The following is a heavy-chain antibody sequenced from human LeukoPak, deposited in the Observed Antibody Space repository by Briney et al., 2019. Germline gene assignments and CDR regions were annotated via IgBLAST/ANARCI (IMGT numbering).Heavy chain of an antibody. CDR1: GGSFSTYY. V-gene: IGHV4-39*01. CDR2: IYYSGST. Sequence: SGTLSLTCTVSGGSFSTYYWGWIRQPPGKGLEWIGSIYYSGSTYYNPSLKSRVTISVDTSKNQFTLKLSSVTAADTAVYYCARQITVVRGVIRWFDPWGQGTLVTVSS. CDR3: ARQITVVRGVIRWFDP. D-gene: IGHD3-10*01. J-gene: IGHJ5*02.